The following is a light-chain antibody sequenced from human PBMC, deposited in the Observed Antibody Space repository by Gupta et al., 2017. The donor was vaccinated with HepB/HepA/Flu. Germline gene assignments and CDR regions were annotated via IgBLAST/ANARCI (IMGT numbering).Light chain of an antibody. J-gene: IGKJ1*01. Sequence: DIVLTQSPGTLSLSPGERATLSCRASQSVSSSYLAWYQQKPGQAPRLLIYGASSRATGIPDRFSGSGSGTDFTLTISRLEPEDVAVYYCQQYGSSLSWTFGQGTKVEIK. V-gene: IGKV3-20*01. CDR3: QQYGSSLSWT. CDR2: GAS. CDR1: QSVSSSY.